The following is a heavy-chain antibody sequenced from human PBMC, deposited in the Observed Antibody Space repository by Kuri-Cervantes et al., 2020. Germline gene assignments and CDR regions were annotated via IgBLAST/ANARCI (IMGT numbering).Heavy chain of an antibody. CDR2: IWFDGSNK. D-gene: IGHD3-16*01. J-gene: IGHJ4*02. CDR3: AKDENAKGGLDY. V-gene: IGHV3-30*02. Sequence: GESLKISCAASGFTFSDYAMHWVRQAPGKGLEWVAVIWFDGSNKYYADSVKGRFTISRDNSKNTVYLQMNSLRTDDTAVYYCAKDENAKGGLDYWGQGTLVTVSS. CDR1: GFTFSDYA.